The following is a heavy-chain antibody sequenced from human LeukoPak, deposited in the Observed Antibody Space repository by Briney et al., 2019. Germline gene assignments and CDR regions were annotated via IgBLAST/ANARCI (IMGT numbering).Heavy chain of an antibody. D-gene: IGHD3-22*01. CDR1: GFTVSTNY. CDR2: IYGGGTT. J-gene: IGHJ4*02. Sequence: GGSLRLSCAASGFTVSTNYMTWVRQAPGKGLEWVSVIYGGGTTYYADSVKGRFTISRDNSKNTVYLQMNSLRAEDTAVYYGGRGKSSGYYHGDAPYVDNWGQGTLVTVSS. V-gene: IGHV3-53*01. CDR3: GRGKSSGYYHGDAPYVDN.